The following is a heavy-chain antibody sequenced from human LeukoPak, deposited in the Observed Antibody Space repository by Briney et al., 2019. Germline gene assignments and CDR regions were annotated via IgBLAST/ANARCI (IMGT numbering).Heavy chain of an antibody. CDR2: IKRDGSEK. Sequence: GGSLRLSCAASGFTFSSYVMSWVRQAPGKGLEWVANIKRDGSEKYYVDSVKGRFSISRDNAKNSLYLQMNSLRAEDTALYYCARNGDFVDYWGQGTPVTVSS. J-gene: IGHJ4*02. V-gene: IGHV3-7*05. D-gene: IGHD4-17*01. CDR1: GFTFSSYV. CDR3: ARNGDFVDY.